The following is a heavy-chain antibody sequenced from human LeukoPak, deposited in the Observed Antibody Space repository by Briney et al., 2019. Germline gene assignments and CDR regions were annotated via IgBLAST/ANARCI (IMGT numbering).Heavy chain of an antibody. CDR2: IYNSGNT. J-gene: IGHJ4*02. CDR3: ARDRELGY. Sequence: SETLSLTCSVSGDSISIYYWSWIRQPPGKGLEWIGYIYNSGNTNYNPSLKSRVTISVDTSKNQFSLRLTSVTAADTAVYYCARDRELGYWGQGTLVTVSS. D-gene: IGHD3-10*01. V-gene: IGHV4-59*01. CDR1: GDSISIYY.